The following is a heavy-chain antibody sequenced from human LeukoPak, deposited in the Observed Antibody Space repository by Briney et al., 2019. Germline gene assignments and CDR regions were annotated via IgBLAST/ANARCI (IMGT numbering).Heavy chain of an antibody. Sequence: GGSLRLSCAASGFTVSSNYMSWVRQAPGKGLEWVSGISTSGGRTYYADSVKGRFIISTDNSKNTLYLQMNSLRAEDTAVYYCAKDLRYSSTCRTFDYWGQGTLVTVSS. D-gene: IGHD6-19*01. V-gene: IGHV3-23*01. CDR3: AKDLRYSSTCRTFDY. CDR1: GFTVSSNY. J-gene: IGHJ4*02. CDR2: ISTSGGRT.